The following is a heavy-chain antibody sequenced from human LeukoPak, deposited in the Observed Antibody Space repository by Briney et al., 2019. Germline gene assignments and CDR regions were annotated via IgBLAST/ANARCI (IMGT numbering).Heavy chain of an antibody. Sequence: SETLSLTCAVYGGSFSGYYWSWIRQPPGKGLEWIGEINHSGSTNYNPSLKSRVTISVDTSKNQFSLKLSSVTAADTAVYYCARAANYDFWSGYYTGPADYWGQGTLVTVSS. D-gene: IGHD3-3*01. J-gene: IGHJ4*02. CDR1: GGSFSGYY. CDR2: INHSGST. V-gene: IGHV4-34*01. CDR3: ARAANYDFWSGYYTGPADY.